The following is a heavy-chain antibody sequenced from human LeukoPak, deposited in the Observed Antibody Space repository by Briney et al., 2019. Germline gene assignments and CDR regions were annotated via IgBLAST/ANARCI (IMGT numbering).Heavy chain of an antibody. CDR2: IRYDGSNK. D-gene: IGHD3-3*01. Sequence: GGSLRLSCAASGFTFSSYGMHWVRQAPGKGLEWVAFIRYDGSNKYYADSVKGRFTISRDNSKNTLYLQMNSLRAEDTAVYYCAKDARITIFWSGYSELDYWGQGTLVTVSS. CDR3: AKDARITIFWSGYSELDY. CDR1: GFTFSSYG. V-gene: IGHV3-30*02. J-gene: IGHJ4*02.